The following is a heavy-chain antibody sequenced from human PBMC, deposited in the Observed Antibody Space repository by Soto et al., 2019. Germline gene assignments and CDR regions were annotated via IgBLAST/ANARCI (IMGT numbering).Heavy chain of an antibody. CDR1: GYTFSGYY. J-gene: IGHJ1*01. CDR2: INPNSGGT. CDR3: ARERDGSSWSSAESLQY. Sequence: QEQLVQSGAEVKKPGASVKVSCKASGYTFSGYYIHWLRQAPGQGLGWMGWINPNSGGTNYAQKFQGRVTVTRDTPTSTAYMELRSLRSDDTAVFYCARERDGSSWSSAESLQYWGQGTLVTVSS. V-gene: IGHV1-2*02. D-gene: IGHD6-13*01.